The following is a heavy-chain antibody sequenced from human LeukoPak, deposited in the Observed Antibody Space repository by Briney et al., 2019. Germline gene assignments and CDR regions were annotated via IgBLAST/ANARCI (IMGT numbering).Heavy chain of an antibody. CDR1: GFTFDDYA. CDR3: AKEGYDFLSNYFDY. CDR2: ISWNSGSI. Sequence: PGGSLRLPCAAPGFTFDDYAMHWVRQAPGKGLEWVSGISWNSGSIGYADSVKGRFTISRDNAKNSLYLQMNSLRAEDTALYYCAKEGYDFLSNYFDYWGQGALVTVSS. V-gene: IGHV3-9*01. D-gene: IGHD3-3*01. J-gene: IGHJ4*02.